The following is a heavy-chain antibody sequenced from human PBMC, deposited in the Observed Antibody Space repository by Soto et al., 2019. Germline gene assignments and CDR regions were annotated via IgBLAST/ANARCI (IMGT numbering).Heavy chain of an antibody. J-gene: IGHJ3*02. CDR3: ATPTGRYYDSSGYYGPAAFDI. CDR1: GYTLTELS. D-gene: IGHD3-22*01. CDR2: FDPEDGET. Sequence: ASVKVSFKVSGYTLTELSMHWLRQAPGKGLEWMGGFDPEDGETIYAQKFQGRVTMTEDTSTDTAYMELSSLRSEDTAVYYCATPTGRYYDSSGYYGPAAFDIWGQGTMVTVSS. V-gene: IGHV1-24*01.